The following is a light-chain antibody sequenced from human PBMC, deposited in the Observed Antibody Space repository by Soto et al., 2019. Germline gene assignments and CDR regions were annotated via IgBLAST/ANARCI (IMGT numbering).Light chain of an antibody. CDR3: QQYDMWPYT. Sequence: EIVMTQAPATLAVSPGERVTLSCRASQSVSSRLAWYQQKPGQAPRLLIYGASARATGVPARFSASGSGTEFTLTISSLQSEDSAVYYCQQYDMWPYTFGQGTKVDIK. V-gene: IGKV3-15*01. CDR1: QSVSSR. J-gene: IGKJ2*01. CDR2: GAS.